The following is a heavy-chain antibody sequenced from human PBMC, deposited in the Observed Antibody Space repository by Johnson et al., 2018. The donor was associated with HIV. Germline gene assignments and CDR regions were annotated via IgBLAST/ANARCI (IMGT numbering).Heavy chain of an antibody. D-gene: IGHD1-26*01. V-gene: IGHV3-30*03. Sequence: QMLLVESGGAVVQPGGSLRLSCAASGFTFSSYWMSWVRQAPGRGLEWVAVISYAGSDEYYADSVRGRFTISRDNSKNPLYLLMNSLRAEDTAVYYCARRLITREGSDSPTDAFDIWGQGTMVTVSS. CDR1: GFTFSSYW. CDR3: ARRLITREGSDSPTDAFDI. CDR2: ISYAGSDE. J-gene: IGHJ3*02.